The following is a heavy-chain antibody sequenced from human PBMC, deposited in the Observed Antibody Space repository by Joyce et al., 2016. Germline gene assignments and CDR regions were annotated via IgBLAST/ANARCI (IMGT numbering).Heavy chain of an antibody. J-gene: IGHJ4*02. CDR2: KSNDGKNK. CDR3: AKDRETSAVLDF. D-gene: IGHD6-25*01. V-gene: IGHV3-30*18. CDR1: GFTFRSYG. Sequence: QAQLVESGGGVVQPGRSLRLSCAVSGFTFRSYGMHWVRQDQGKGLEWVAVKSNDGKNKNYADSVKGRFTVSRDNSKKILSLQMNSLRPEDTAVYYCAKDRETSAVLDFWGQGTPVTVSS.